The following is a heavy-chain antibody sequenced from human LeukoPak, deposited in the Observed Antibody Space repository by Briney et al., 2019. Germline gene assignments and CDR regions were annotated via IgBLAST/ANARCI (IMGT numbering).Heavy chain of an antibody. Sequence: PGRPLRLSCSASGFTFTSYGMHWVRQAPGKGLELVAVIWNDGSNKYYADSVKGRFTISRDNSKNTLYLQMNSLRVEDMAVYYCARPSGTWGAFDIWGQGTMVTVSS. J-gene: IGHJ3*02. CDR1: GFTFTSYG. V-gene: IGHV3-33*01. CDR3: ARPSGTWGAFDI. CDR2: IWNDGSNK. D-gene: IGHD1-7*01.